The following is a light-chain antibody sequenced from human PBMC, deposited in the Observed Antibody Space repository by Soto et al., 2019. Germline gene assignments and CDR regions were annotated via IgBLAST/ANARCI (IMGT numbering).Light chain of an antibody. V-gene: IGLV2-14*01. CDR1: SSDVGAYNY. Sequence: QSALTQPASVSGSPGQSITISCTGTSSDVGAYNYVSWYQQHPGKAPKLMIYEVSNRPSGVSNRFSGSKSGNTASLTISGLQAEDEADYYCCSYTDSSTEVFGGGTQLTVL. CDR2: EVS. J-gene: IGLJ3*02. CDR3: CSYTDSSTEV.